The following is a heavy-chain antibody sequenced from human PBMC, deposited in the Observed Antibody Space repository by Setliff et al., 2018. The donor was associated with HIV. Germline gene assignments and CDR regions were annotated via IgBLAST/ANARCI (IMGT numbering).Heavy chain of an antibody. CDR3: ALTGHRLLRGYMDV. J-gene: IGHJ6*03. Sequence: TLSLTCTVSGDSIGRGNYYWTWIRQPAGKALEWIGRLYVSGDTNYNPSLKSRVTMSLDTSKKHFSLNLKSVTAADTAVYYCALTGHRLLRGYMDVWGKGTTVTVSS. CDR2: LYVSGDT. D-gene: IGHD2-15*01. CDR1: GDSIGRGNYY. V-gene: IGHV4-61*02.